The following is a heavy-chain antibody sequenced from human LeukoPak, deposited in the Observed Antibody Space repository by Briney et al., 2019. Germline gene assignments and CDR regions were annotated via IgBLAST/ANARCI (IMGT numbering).Heavy chain of an antibody. CDR1: GYTFTGYY. Sequence: ASVKVSCKASGYTFTGYYLHWVRQVPGQGLEWMGWINPNSGGTNYAQKFQGRVTMTRDTSISTAYMELSRLRSDDTAVYYCAREGEGEVTAIDYWGQGTLVTVSS. J-gene: IGHJ4*02. D-gene: IGHD2-21*02. V-gene: IGHV1-2*02. CDR2: INPNSGGT. CDR3: AREGEGEVTAIDY.